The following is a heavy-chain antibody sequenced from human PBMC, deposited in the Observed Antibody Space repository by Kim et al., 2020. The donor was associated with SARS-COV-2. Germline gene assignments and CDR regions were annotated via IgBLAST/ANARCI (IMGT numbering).Heavy chain of an antibody. CDR1: GGSISSYY. V-gene: IGHV4-59*08. Sequence: SETLSLTCTVSGGSISSYYWSWIRQPPWKGLEWIGYIYYSGSTNYNPSLKSRVTISVDTSKNQFSLKLSSVTAADTAVYYCARHFLTGYYENWFDPWGQGTLVTVSS. CDR2: IYYSGST. CDR3: ARHFLTGYYENWFDP. D-gene: IGHD3-9*01. J-gene: IGHJ5*02.